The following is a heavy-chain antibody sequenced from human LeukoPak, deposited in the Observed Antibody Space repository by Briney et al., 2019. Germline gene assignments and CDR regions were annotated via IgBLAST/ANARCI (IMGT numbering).Heavy chain of an antibody. CDR2: VDPEDGET. J-gene: IGHJ4*02. Sequence: GASVKVSCKVSGYTFTNYYMHWVQQAPGKGLGWMGLVDPEDGETIYAEKFQGRVTITADTSTDTAYMELSSLRSEDTAVYYCAIDFWSGYYSDWGQGTLVTVSS. CDR1: GYTFTNYY. V-gene: IGHV1-69-2*01. CDR3: AIDFWSGYYSD. D-gene: IGHD3-3*01.